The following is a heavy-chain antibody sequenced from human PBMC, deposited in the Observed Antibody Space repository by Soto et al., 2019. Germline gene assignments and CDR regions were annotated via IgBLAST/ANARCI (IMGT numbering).Heavy chain of an antibody. V-gene: IGHV3-15*07. CDR2: IKSKTDGGTT. CDR3: TKVGGSGYDYYDSSGP. CDR1: GFTFSNAW. J-gene: IGHJ5*02. Sequence: SLRLSCAASGFTFSNAWMNWVRQAPGKGLEWVGRIKSKTDGGTTDYAAPVKGRFTISRDGSKNTLYLQMNSLKAEDTAVYYCTKVGGSGYDYYDSSGPLGQGTPVTVSS. D-gene: IGHD3-22*01.